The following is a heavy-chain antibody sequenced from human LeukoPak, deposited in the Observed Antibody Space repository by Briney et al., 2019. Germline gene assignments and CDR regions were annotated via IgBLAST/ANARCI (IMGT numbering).Heavy chain of an antibody. Sequence: GGSLRLSCAASGFTFSSFWMSWVRQAPGKGLEWVAHIKEDGSMQSYVDSVKGRFTISRDNAKNSVYLQMNSLRAEDTAVYYCARVVTWFDPWGRGSLVTVSS. V-gene: IGHV3-7*04. CDR1: GFTFSSFW. CDR3: ARVVTWFDP. CDR2: IKEDGSMQ. J-gene: IGHJ5*02.